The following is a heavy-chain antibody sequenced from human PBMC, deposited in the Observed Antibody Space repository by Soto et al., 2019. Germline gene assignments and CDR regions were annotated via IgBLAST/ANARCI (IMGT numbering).Heavy chain of an antibody. CDR1: GGSTRRRSYL. D-gene: IGHD5-18*01. J-gene: IGHJ5*02. V-gene: IGHV4-39*01. CDR3: ARLVDTAMFS. CDR2: VSYGGST. Sequence: PQETLSHPYTGSGGSTRRRSYLWGWIRQPPGKGLEWLGSVSYGGSTYYNPSLKSRLTISVDTSKNQFSLKLSSVTAADTGVYYCARLVDTAMFSWGQGTLVTVSS.